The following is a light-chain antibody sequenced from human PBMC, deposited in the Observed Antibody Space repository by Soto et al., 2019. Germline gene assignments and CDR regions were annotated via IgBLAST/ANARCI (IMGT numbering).Light chain of an antibody. J-gene: IGLJ2*01. V-gene: IGLV2-23*01. Sequence: QSALTQPASVSGSPGQSSTISCTGTSSDVGSYNLVSWYQQHPGKAPKLMIYEGSTRPSGVSNRFSGSKSGNTASLTISGLQAEDEADYYCCSYAGSNVVFGGGTQLTVL. CDR2: EGS. CDR3: CSYAGSNVV. CDR1: SSDVGSYNL.